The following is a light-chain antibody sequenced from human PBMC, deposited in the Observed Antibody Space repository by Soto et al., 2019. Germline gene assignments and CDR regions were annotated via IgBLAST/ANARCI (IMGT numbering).Light chain of an antibody. V-gene: IGKV3-15*01. CDR3: QQYINLPRT. CDR2: GAS. CDR1: QSVNTN. J-gene: IGKJ4*01. Sequence: EIVMTQSPATLSVSPGERATLSCRASQSVNTNLAWYQQKPGQAPRLLIYGASTRATGIPARFSGSGSGTEFTLTISSLQSEDFAVYYCQQYINLPRTFGGGTKVEVK.